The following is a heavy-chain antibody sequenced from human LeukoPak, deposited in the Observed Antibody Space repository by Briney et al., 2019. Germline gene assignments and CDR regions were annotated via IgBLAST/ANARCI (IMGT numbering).Heavy chain of an antibody. Sequence: PGGSLRLSCAASGFTFSSYAMSWVRQAPGKGLEWVAGISGSGGSTCYADSVKGRFTISRDNSKNTLYLQMNSLRAEDTAVYYCARDLMVAGQPWGYYYYGMDVWGQGTTVTVSS. CDR1: GFTFSSYA. D-gene: IGHD2-8*01. V-gene: IGHV3-23*01. CDR3: ARDLMVAGQPWGYYYYGMDV. CDR2: ISGSGGST. J-gene: IGHJ6*02.